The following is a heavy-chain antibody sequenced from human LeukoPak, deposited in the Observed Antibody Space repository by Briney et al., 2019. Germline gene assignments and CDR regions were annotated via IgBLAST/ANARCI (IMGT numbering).Heavy chain of an antibody. D-gene: IGHD1-26*01. CDR2: IYYSGST. CDR1: GGSISSYY. V-gene: IGHV4-59*01. CDR3: ARHEYSGSYYGLSWFDP. J-gene: IGHJ5*02. Sequence: PSETLSLTCTLSGGSISSYYWSWIRQPPGKGLEWIGYIYYSGSTNYNPSPTTRLTISVDTSKNQFSLKLSSVTAADTAVYYCARHEYSGSYYGLSWFDPWGQGTLVTVSS.